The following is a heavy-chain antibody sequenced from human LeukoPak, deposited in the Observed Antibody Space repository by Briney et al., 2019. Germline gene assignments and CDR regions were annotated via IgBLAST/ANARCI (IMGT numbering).Heavy chain of an antibody. V-gene: IGHV3-30*18. CDR1: GFTFSSYG. D-gene: IGHD3-22*01. CDR2: ISYDGSNK. CDR3: AKDLYYYDSSGYHN. J-gene: IGHJ4*02. Sequence: AGGSLRLSCAASGFTFSSYGMHWVRQAPGKGLEWVAVISYDGSNKYYADSVKGRFTISSDNSKNTLYLQMNSLRAEDTAVYYCAKDLYYYDSSGYHNWGQGTLVTVSS.